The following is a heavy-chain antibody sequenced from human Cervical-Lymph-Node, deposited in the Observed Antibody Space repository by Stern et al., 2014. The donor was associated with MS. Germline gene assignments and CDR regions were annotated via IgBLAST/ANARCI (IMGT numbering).Heavy chain of an antibody. D-gene: IGHD5/OR15-5a*01. CDR2: INRSDDDT. J-gene: IGHJ4*02. V-gene: IGHV1-46*01. Sequence: QVQLVQSGAEVKKPGASVKVSCKASGFTFTNYYVHWVRQAPGQGLEWMGIINRSDDDTGYAQRFQGRLTVTRDTSSSTVYMELPSLRYDDTAVYYCALSAFDFWGQGTLVTVSS. CDR3: ALSAFDF. CDR1: GFTFTNYY.